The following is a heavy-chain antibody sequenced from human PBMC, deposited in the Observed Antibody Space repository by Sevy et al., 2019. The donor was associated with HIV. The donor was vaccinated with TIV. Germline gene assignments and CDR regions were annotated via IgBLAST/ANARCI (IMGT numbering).Heavy chain of an antibody. Sequence: SETLSLTCTVSGVSISTYYWSWIRQPAGKGLVWIGRIYTSGGTNYNPSVKSRVTMSVDTSKNQFSLKLSSVTAADTAVYYCARGDSWSGYYYYAMEVWGQGTTVTVSS. D-gene: IGHD3-3*01. CDR1: GVSISTYY. V-gene: IGHV4-4*07. CDR2: IYTSGGT. J-gene: IGHJ6*02. CDR3: ARGDSWSGYYYYAMEV.